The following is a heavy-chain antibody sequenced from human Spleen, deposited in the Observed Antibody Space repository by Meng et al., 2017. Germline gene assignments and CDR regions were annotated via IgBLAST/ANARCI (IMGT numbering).Heavy chain of an antibody. D-gene: IGHD4-11*01. J-gene: IGHJ4*02. CDR1: GGSFSDYY. V-gene: IGHV4-34*01. Sequence: QVQLPQWGAGLLKPSETLSLTCVVSGGSFSDYYWSWIRQPPGKGLEWIGEINHSGSTNYNPSLESRATISVDTSQNNLSLKLSSVTAADSAVYYCARGPTTMAHDFDYWGQGTLVMSPQ. CDR3: ARGPTTMAHDFDY. CDR2: INHSGST.